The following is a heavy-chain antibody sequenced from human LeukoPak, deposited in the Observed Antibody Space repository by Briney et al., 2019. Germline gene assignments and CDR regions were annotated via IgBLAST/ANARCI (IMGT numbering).Heavy chain of an antibody. CDR1: GYTFTGYY. Sequence: ASVKVSCKASGYTFTGYYMHWVRQAPGQGLEWMGRINPNSGGTNYAQKFQGRVTMTRDTSISTAYMELSRLRFDDTAVYFCARDPRIAVAGKYFDYWGQGTLVTASS. CDR2: INPNSGGT. V-gene: IGHV1-2*06. J-gene: IGHJ4*02. CDR3: ARDPRIAVAGKYFDY. D-gene: IGHD6-19*01.